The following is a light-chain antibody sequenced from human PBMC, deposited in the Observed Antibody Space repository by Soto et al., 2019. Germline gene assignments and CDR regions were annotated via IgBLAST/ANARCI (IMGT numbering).Light chain of an antibody. CDR2: GAA. CDR1: QSVSSN. V-gene: IGKV3-15*01. J-gene: IGKJ2*01. Sequence: EIVMTQSPATLSLSPGERATLSCRASQSVSSNLAWYQQKPGQAPRLLIYGAATRATGSPARFSGSRSGTAFTLIISSLQSEDFAVYYCQQYNDWPYTFGQGTKLEIK. CDR3: QQYNDWPYT.